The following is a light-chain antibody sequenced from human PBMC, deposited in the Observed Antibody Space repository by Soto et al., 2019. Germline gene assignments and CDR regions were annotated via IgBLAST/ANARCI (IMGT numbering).Light chain of an antibody. CDR3: QQRNNWHYT. V-gene: IGKV3D-11*02. CDR1: QSVGTY. CDR2: DAS. Sequence: EIVLTQSPATLSLSPGEGATLSCRASQSVGTYLAWYQQKPGQAPRLLIYDASSRATAIPVRFSGSGSGANFTLTILSLEPEYFAVSDCQQRNNWHYTSGQATTLEIK. J-gene: IGKJ2*01.